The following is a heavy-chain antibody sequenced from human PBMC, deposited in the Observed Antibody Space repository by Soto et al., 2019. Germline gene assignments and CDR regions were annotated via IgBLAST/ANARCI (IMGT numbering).Heavy chain of an antibody. D-gene: IGHD1-26*01. J-gene: IGHJ6*02. V-gene: IGHV1-2*02. CDR1: GYTFTGYY. CDR2: INPKSGDT. Sequence: QEQLVQSGAEVKQPGASVKVSCKASGYTFTGYYIHWVRQAPGQGLEWMGWINPKSGDTKYAQKFQVRVPVTRDTSISTAYMELSRLRADDTAVYYCARASGGYSYNGMDVWGQGTTVTVSS. CDR3: ARASGGYSYNGMDV.